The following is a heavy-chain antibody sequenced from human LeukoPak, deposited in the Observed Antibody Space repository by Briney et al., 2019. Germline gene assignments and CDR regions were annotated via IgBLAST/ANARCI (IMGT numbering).Heavy chain of an antibody. D-gene: IGHD2-2*01. CDR2: ISAYNGNT. J-gene: IGHJ6*03. Sequence: ASVKVSCKASGYTFTSYGISWVRQAPGQGLESMGWISAYNGNTNYAQKLQGRVTMTTDTSTSTAYMELRSLRSDDTAVYYCARDRVVPAAIYYYYMDVWGKGTTVTVSS. V-gene: IGHV1-18*01. CDR1: GYTFTSYG. CDR3: ARDRVVPAAIYYYYMDV.